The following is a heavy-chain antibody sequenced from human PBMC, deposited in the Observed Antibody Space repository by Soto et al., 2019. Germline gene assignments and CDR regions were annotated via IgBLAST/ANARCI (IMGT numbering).Heavy chain of an antibody. Sequence: PGGSLRLSCTTSGFTFGDYALSWVRQAPGKGLEWVGFIRRNAYGGTTDYAASVKGRFTISRDDSKSIAYLQMNSLRTEDTALYYCTRASSLDFDFWGQGTQVIVSS. CDR1: GFTFGDYA. CDR2: IRRNAYGGTT. D-gene: IGHD3-16*01. V-gene: IGHV3-49*04. J-gene: IGHJ4*02. CDR3: TRASSLDFDF.